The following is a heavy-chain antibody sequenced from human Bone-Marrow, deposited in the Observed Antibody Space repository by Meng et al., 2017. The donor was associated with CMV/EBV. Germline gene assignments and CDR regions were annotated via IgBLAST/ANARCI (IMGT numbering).Heavy chain of an antibody. Sequence: ASVKVSCKASGYSFTDYYMHWVRQAPGQGLEWLGWINGHSGDTYYAQKFQGRFSLTRDTSISTAYMELTRLTSDDTAFYYCARRGGYKYSLFDLWGQGTQVTVSS. CDR2: INGHSGDT. CDR3: ARRGGYKYSLFDL. V-gene: IGHV1-2*02. J-gene: IGHJ5*02. D-gene: IGHD3-22*01. CDR1: GYSFTDYY.